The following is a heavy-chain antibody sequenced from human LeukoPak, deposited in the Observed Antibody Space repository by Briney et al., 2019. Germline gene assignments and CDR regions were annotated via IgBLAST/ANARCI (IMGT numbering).Heavy chain of an antibody. V-gene: IGHV5-51*01. CDR2: IYPGDSDT. CDR3: ARHGYGYYGSGGLDY. CDR1: GYSFTNYW. Sequence: GESLKISCKGSGYSFTNYWIGWVRQMPGKGLEWMGIIYPGDSDTRYSPSFQGQVTTSADKSISTAYLQWSSLKASDTAMYYCARHGYGYYGSGGLDYWGQGTLVTVSS. D-gene: IGHD3-10*01. J-gene: IGHJ4*02.